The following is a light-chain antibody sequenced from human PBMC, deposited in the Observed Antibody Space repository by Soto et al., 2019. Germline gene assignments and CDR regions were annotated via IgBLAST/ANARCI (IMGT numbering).Light chain of an antibody. V-gene: IGLV2-14*01. CDR2: EVD. J-gene: IGLJ1*01. Sequence: QSALIQPASVSGSPGQSITISCTGTGSDVGGSNYVSWYQHHPHRAPKLLIYEVDYRPSGISNRFSGSKSGNTASLTISGLQAEDEADYYCSSYTSSNTLEVFXFGTKVTVL. CDR1: GSDVGGSNY. CDR3: SSYTSSNTLEV.